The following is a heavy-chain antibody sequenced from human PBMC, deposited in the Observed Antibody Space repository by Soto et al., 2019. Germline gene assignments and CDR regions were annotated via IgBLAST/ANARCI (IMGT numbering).Heavy chain of an antibody. CDR2: IYYSGST. CDR1: GRSISSSSYY. V-gene: IGHV4-39*01. Sequence: SETLSLTCTVSGRSISSSSYYWGWIRQPPGKGLEWIGSIYYSGSTYYNPSLKSRVTISVDTSKNQFSLKLSSVTAADTAVYYCARRRRTGTTDPHFDYWGQGTLVTVSS. CDR3: ARRRRTGTTDPHFDY. J-gene: IGHJ4*02. D-gene: IGHD1-1*01.